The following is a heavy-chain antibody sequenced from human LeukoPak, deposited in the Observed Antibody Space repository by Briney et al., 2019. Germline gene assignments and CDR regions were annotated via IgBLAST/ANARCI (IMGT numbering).Heavy chain of an antibody. D-gene: IGHD3-10*01. CDR2: INVANGDT. V-gene: IGHV1-18*01. Sequence: ASVKVPCKASGYTFTSYAVTWVRQAPGQGLEWMGWINVANGDTNYAQKFQGRVTMTTDTSTSTAYMELRSLTSDDTAVYYCARGRFPGSGSYYNSFDYYGQGTLVTVSS. CDR3: ARGRFPGSGSYYNSFDY. CDR1: GYTFTSYA. J-gene: IGHJ4*02.